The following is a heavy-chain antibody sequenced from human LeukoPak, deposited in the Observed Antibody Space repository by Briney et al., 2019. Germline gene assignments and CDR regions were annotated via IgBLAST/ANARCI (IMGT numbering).Heavy chain of an antibody. D-gene: IGHD2-2*02. CDR1: GFSSSGHW. CDR3: ARDIVVVPAAITLRYYYYGMDV. Sequence: QAGGSLRLSCTASGFSSSGHWMHWARQLPGKGLVWVSRISPTGSTTSYADSVKGRFTVSRDNSKNTLYLQMNSLRAEDTAVYYCARDIVVVPAAITLRYYYYGMDVWGQGTTVTVSS. CDR2: ISPTGSTT. J-gene: IGHJ6*02. V-gene: IGHV3-74*01.